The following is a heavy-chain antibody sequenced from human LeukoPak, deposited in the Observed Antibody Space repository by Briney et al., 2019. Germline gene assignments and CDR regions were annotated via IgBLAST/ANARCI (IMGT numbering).Heavy chain of an antibody. D-gene: IGHD2-2*01. Sequence: GKSLRLSCAASVFTFNNYCMRWVRQAPSKGLEWVAVISYDGRNIHYPDSVEGRFTISRDISTDTLWLQMDSLRTEDTAVYYCAKGPLRGTAAAIDYWGQGTLVTVSS. CDR3: AKGPLRGTAAAIDY. CDR2: ISYDGRNI. CDR1: VFTFNNYC. V-gene: IGHV3-30*18. J-gene: IGHJ4*02.